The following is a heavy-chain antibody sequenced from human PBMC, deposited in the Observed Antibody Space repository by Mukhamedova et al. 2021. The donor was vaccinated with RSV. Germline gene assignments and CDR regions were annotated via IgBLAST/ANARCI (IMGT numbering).Heavy chain of an antibody. D-gene: IGHD2-2*01. J-gene: IGHJ6*01. CDR1: SYA. CDR2: ISYDGSIK. Sequence: SYAMHWVRQAPGKGLEWVAVISYDGSIKYYADSVKGRFTISRDNSKNTLYLQMNSLRAEDTAVYYCARDYCSSTSCYFGYYYYY. V-gene: IGHV3-30-3*01. CDR3: ARDYCSSTSCYFGYYYYY.